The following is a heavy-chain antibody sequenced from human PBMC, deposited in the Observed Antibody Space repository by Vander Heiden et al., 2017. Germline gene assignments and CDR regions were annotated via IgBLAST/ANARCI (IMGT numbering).Heavy chain of an antibody. D-gene: IGHD1-26*01. J-gene: IGHJ6*02. Sequence: EVQLVESGGDSVQPGRSLRLSCAAPGFSFDNYAMHWSRQAPGKGLEWVSGMGWAGGSIGYADSVKGRFTISRDNAKNTLFLQMNSLRPEDTALYYCARVGARRDFYYGLDLWGQGTTVTVSS. V-gene: IGHV3-9*01. CDR3: ARVGARRDFYYGLDL. CDR2: MGWAGGSI. CDR1: GFSFDNYA.